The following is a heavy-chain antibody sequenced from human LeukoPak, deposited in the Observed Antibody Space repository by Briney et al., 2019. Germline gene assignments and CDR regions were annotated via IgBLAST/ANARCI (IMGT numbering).Heavy chain of an antibody. CDR3: AGELYYYDSSGYYYNWFDP. J-gene: IGHJ5*02. V-gene: IGHV4-34*01. D-gene: IGHD3-22*01. CDR1: GGSFSGYY. CDR2: INHSGST. Sequence: SETLSLTCAVYGGSFSGYYWSWIRQPPGKGLEWIGEINHSGSTNYNPSLKSRVTISVDTSKNQFSQKLSSVTAADTAVYYCAGELYYYDSSGYYYNWFDPWGQGTLVTVSS.